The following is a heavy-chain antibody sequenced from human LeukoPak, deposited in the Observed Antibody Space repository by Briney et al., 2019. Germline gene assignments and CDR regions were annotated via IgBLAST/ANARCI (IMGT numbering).Heavy chain of an antibody. D-gene: IGHD6-19*01. CDR3: ARDNRDGSGWYSVGY. V-gene: IGHV3-23*01. J-gene: IGHJ4*02. CDR2: ISGSGGST. CDR1: GFTFSSYA. Sequence: GGSLRLSCAASGFTFSSYAMNWVRQAPGKGLEWVSGISGSGGSTYYADSVKGRFTISRDNSKNTLYLQMNSLRAEDTAVYYCARDNRDGSGWYSVGYWGQGTLVTVSS.